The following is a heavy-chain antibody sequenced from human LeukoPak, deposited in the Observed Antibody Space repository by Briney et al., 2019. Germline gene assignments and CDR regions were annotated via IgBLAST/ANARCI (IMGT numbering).Heavy chain of an antibody. Sequence: ASVKLSCKASGYTFTGYYMHWVRHAPGQGHELVGWINPNSGGTNYAHHFQGRVTMTRDTSISKAYMDLSRLRSDDAAVAYCARVDGSRGYYSAAEYFEHWGQGTLVTVSS. CDR3: ARVDGSRGYYSAAEYFEH. CDR1: GYTFTGYY. D-gene: IGHD3-22*01. V-gene: IGHV1-2*07. CDR2: INPNSGGT. J-gene: IGHJ1*01.